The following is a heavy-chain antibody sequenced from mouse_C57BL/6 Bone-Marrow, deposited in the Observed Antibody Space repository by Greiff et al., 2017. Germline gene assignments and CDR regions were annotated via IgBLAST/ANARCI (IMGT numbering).Heavy chain of an antibody. J-gene: IGHJ3*01. Sequence: VQLQQSGPELVKPGASVKISCKASGYTFTDYYMNWVKQSHGKSLEWIGDINPNNGGTSYNQKFKGKATLTVDKSSSTAYMELRSLTSEDSAVDYCARSRAYWGQGTLVTVSA. V-gene: IGHV1-26*01. CDR2: INPNNGGT. CDR3: ARSRAY. CDR1: GYTFTDYY.